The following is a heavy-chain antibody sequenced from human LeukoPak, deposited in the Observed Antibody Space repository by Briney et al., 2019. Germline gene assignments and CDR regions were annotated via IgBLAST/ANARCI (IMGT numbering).Heavy chain of an antibody. CDR1: GFTFRSYD. CDR2: ISGGGDTT. D-gene: IGHD4-23*01. Sequence: GGSLRLSCVTSGFTFRSYDMSWVRQAPGKGLEWVSSISGGGDTTHYADSVKGRFTISRDNSKDTLYLQLNKLRAEDTAVYYCARGRPHGNDYWGQGTLVTVSS. CDR3: ARGRPHGNDY. J-gene: IGHJ4*02. V-gene: IGHV3-23*01.